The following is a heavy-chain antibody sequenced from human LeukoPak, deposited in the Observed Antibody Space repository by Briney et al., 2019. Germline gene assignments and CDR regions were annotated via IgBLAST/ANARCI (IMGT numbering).Heavy chain of an antibody. J-gene: IGHJ4*02. V-gene: IGHV1-69*13. D-gene: IGHD1-26*01. CDR3: ARGDSGSYLTDY. CDR1: GGTFSSYA. CDR2: IIPIFGTA. Sequence: GASVKVSCKASGGTFSSYAISWVRQAPGQGLEWMGGIIPIFGTANYAQKFQGRVTTTADESTSTAYMELSSLRSEDTAVYYCARGDSGSYLTDYWGQGTLVTVSS.